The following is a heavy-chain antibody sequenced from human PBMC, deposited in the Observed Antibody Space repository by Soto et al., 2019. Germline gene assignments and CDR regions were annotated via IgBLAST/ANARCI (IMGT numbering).Heavy chain of an antibody. CDR3: TTDNRVVVPAAISYYGMDV. V-gene: IGHV3-15*07. CDR2: FKSKTDGGTT. CDR1: GFTFSNAW. Sequence: EVQLVESGGGLVKPGGSLRLSCAASGFTFSNAWMNWVRQAPGKGLEWVGRFKSKTDGGTTDYAAPVKGRFTISRDDSKNTLYLQMNSLKTEDTAVYYCTTDNRVVVPAAISYYGMDVWGQGTTVTVSS. D-gene: IGHD2-2*02. J-gene: IGHJ6*02.